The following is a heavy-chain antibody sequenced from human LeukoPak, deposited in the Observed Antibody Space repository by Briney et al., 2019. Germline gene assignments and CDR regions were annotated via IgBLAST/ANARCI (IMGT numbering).Heavy chain of an antibody. D-gene: IGHD5-24*01. CDR3: ARGDGFEFYFDY. Sequence: SETLSLTCTVSGGSISSGGYYWSWIRQHPGKGLEWIGYINNSGSTYYNPSLKSRVTISVDTSKNQFSLKLSSVTAADTAVYYCARGDGFEFYFDYWGQGTLVTVSS. J-gene: IGHJ4*02. CDR2: INNSGST. CDR1: GGSISSGGYY. V-gene: IGHV4-31*03.